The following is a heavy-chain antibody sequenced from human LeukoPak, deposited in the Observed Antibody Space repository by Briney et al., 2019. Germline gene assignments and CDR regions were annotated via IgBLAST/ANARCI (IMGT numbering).Heavy chain of an antibody. D-gene: IGHD6-19*01. V-gene: IGHV1-18*01. CDR2: ISAYNGNT. CDR3: ARGNPGIAVAGTLGY. CDR1: GYTFTSYG. Sequence: RASVKVSCKASGYTFTSYGISWVRQAPGQGLKWMGWISAYNGNTNYAQKLQGRVTMTTDTSTSTAYMELRSLRSDDTAVYYCARGNPGIAVAGTLGYWGQGTLVTVSS. J-gene: IGHJ4*02.